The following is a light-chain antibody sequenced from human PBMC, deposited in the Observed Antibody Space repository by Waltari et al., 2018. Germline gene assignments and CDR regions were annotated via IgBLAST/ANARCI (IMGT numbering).Light chain of an antibody. CDR2: AAS. V-gene: IGKV1-39*01. CDR3: QQSYSTLYT. Sequence: DIQMTQSPSSLSASVGARVTITCRASQSISSFLNWYQKKPGKAPNLLIYAASSLQSGVPSRFSGSGSGTDFTLTISSLQPEDFATYYCQQSYSTLYTFGQGTKLEIK. CDR1: QSISSF. J-gene: IGKJ2*01.